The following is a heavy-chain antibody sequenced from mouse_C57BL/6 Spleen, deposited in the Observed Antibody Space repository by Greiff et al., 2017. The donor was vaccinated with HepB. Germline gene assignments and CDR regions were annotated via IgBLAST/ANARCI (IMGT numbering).Heavy chain of an antibody. CDR2: INYDGSST. V-gene: IGHV5-16*01. J-gene: IGHJ3*01. CDR3: ERDRGEYGGHWGFDY. CDR1: GFTFRDYY. D-gene: IGHD1-1*02. Sequence: EVQLVESEGGLVQPGSSIKLSCTASGFTFRDYYIAWVRQVPEKGLEWVANINYDGSSTYYLDSLKSRFIISRDNAKNILYLQMSSLKSEDTATYSGERDRGEYGGHWGFDYWGQGTLVTVSA.